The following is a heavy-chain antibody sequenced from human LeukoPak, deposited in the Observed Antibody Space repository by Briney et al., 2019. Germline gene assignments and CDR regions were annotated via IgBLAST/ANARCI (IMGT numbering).Heavy chain of an antibody. J-gene: IGHJ4*02. Sequence: SETLSLTCTVSGGSLSSGSYYWSWLRQPAGTGLEWVGRIYTSGSTNYNPSLKSRVTISVDTYKNQFSLKLSSVTAADTAVYYCAREKRDGYNYFDYWGQGTLVTVSS. CDR2: IYTSGST. V-gene: IGHV4-61*02. CDR1: GGSLSSGSYY. D-gene: IGHD5-24*01. CDR3: AREKRDGYNYFDY.